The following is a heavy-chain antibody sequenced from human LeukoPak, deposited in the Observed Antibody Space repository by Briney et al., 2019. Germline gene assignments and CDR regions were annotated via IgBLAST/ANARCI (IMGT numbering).Heavy chain of an antibody. J-gene: IGHJ6*03. CDR2: IWYDGSNK. Sequence: GGSLRLSCAASGFTFSSYGMHWVRQAPGKELEWVAVIWYDGSNKYYADSVKGRFTISRDNSKNTLYLQMNSLRAEDTAVYYCAKAGSSSWWKPYYYYYYMDVWGKGTTVTVSS. CDR3: AKAGSSSWWKPYYYYYYMDV. V-gene: IGHV3-33*06. D-gene: IGHD6-13*01. CDR1: GFTFSSYG.